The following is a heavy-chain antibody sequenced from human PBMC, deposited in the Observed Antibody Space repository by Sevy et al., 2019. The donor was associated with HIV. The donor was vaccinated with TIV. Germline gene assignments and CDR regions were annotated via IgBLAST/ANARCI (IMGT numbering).Heavy chain of an antibody. Sequence: ASVKVSCKASGYTFTGYYMHWVRQAPGQGLEWMGWINPNSGGTNYAQKFQGRVTMTRETSISTAYMELSSLRSEDTAVYYCARVGELSSKNWFDPWGQGTLVTVSS. CDR2: INPNSGGT. CDR1: GYTFTGYY. V-gene: IGHV1-2*02. D-gene: IGHD3-16*02. J-gene: IGHJ5*02. CDR3: ARVGELSSKNWFDP.